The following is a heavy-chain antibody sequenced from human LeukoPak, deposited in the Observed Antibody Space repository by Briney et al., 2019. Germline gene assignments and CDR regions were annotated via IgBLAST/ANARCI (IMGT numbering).Heavy chain of an antibody. CDR2: ISSNGAKT. Sequence: PGGSLRLSCSVSGFTFSAYAMHWVRQAPGRGLQYASSISSNGAKTYYADSVKGRFTISRDNSKNTLYLQMSSLRLEDTAVYYCVKDRWVDYWGQGLLVTVSS. CDR1: GFTFSAYA. D-gene: IGHD5-24*01. J-gene: IGHJ4*02. V-gene: IGHV3-64D*09. CDR3: VKDRWVDY.